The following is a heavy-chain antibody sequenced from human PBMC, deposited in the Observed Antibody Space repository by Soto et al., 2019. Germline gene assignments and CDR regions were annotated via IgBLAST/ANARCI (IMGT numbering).Heavy chain of an antibody. D-gene: IGHD2-15*01. CDR3: ATALCVTPTCHWGPGF. CDR2: INSSGTTA. CDR1: GFTFSSYA. Sequence: PGGSLRLSCAASGFTFSSYAMSWIRQAPGKGLEWVSFINSSGTTAYHADSVKGRFTISRDNARKSVYLHINSLRAEDTAVYYCATALCVTPTCHWGPGFWGRGTLVTVSS. J-gene: IGHJ4*02. V-gene: IGHV3-11*01.